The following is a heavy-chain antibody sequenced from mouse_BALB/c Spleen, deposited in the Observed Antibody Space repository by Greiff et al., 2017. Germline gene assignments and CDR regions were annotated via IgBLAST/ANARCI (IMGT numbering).Heavy chain of an antibody. CDR3: ASLYYDYDGYYFDY. J-gene: IGHJ2*01. Sequence: VQLQQSGPGLVQPSQSLSITCTVSGFSLTSYGVHWVRQSPGKGLEWLGVIWSGGSTDYNAAFISRLSISKDNSKSQVFFKMNSLQANDTAIYYCASLYYDYDGYYFDYWGQGTTLTVSS. CDR2: IWSGGST. D-gene: IGHD2-4*01. CDR1: GFSLTSYG. V-gene: IGHV2-2*02.